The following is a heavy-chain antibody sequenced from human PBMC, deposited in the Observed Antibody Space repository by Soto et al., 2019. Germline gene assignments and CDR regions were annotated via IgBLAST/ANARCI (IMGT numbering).Heavy chain of an antibody. V-gene: IGHV1-18*01. Sequence: QVQLVQSGAEVKKPGASVKVSCKASGYTFTSYGISWVRQAPGQGLEWMGWISAYNGNTNYAQKLQGRVTMTTDTSTSTAYMELRSLRSDDTAVYYCARDEGPYYEYIWGSYRMGYFDYWGQGTLVTVSS. J-gene: IGHJ4*02. CDR1: GYTFTSYG. D-gene: IGHD3-16*02. CDR2: ISAYNGNT. CDR3: ARDEGPYYEYIWGSYRMGYFDY.